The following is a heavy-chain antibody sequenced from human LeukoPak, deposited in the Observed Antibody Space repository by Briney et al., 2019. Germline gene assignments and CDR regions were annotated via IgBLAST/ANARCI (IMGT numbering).Heavy chain of an antibody. V-gene: IGHV3-23*01. D-gene: IGHD3-10*01. Sequence: GGSLRLSCAASGFTFSSYAMSWVRQAPGKGLEWVSAISGSGGSTYYADSVKGRFTISRDNSKNTLYLQMNSLRAEDTAVYYCAKDQGTEEWFGGPYYYYYGMDVWGQGTTVTVSS. CDR1: GFTFSSYA. CDR2: ISGSGGST. J-gene: IGHJ6*02. CDR3: AKDQGTEEWFGGPYYYYYGMDV.